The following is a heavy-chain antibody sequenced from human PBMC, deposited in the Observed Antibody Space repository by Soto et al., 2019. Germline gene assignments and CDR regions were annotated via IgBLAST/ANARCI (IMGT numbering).Heavy chain of an antibody. V-gene: IGHV1-18*01. CDR3: ARTHSSSSYYYYYYMDV. CDR1: GYTFTSYG. Sequence: QVQLVQSGAEVKKPGASVKVSCKASGYTFTSYGISWVRQAPGQGLEWMGWISAYNGNTNYAQKLQGRVTMTTDTSARTAFMALGSLRSDDTAVYYCARTHSSSSYYYYYYMDVWGKGTTVTVSS. CDR2: ISAYNGNT. J-gene: IGHJ6*03. D-gene: IGHD6-6*01.